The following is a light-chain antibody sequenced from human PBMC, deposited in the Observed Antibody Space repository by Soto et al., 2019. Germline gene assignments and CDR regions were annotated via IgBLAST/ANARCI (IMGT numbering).Light chain of an antibody. Sequence: EIVLTQSPGTLSLSPGERATLSCRASQSVSNTYLAWYQQKPGQAPRLLIYDASSRATGIPDRFSGSGSGTDFTLTISRLEPEDFAVYFCQVYGSSSKTFGQGTRVEFK. CDR1: QSVSNTY. CDR2: DAS. J-gene: IGKJ1*01. CDR3: QVYGSSSKT. V-gene: IGKV3-20*01.